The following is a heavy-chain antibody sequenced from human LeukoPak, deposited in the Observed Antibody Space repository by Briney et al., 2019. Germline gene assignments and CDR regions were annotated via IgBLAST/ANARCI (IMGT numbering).Heavy chain of an antibody. CDR1: GFTFSSYS. D-gene: IGHD6-19*01. V-gene: IGHV3-48*01. CDR3: AGGSSDQWLDPFDY. J-gene: IGHJ4*02. CDR2: ISSSSSTI. Sequence: PGGSLRLSCAASGFTFSSYSMNWVRQAPGKGLEWVSYISSSSSTIYYADSVKGRFTISRDNAKNSLYLQMNSLRAEDTAVYYCAGGSSDQWLDPFDYWGQGTLVTVSS.